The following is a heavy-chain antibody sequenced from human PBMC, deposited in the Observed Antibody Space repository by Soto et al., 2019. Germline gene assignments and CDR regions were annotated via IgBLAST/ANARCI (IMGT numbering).Heavy chain of an antibody. CDR3: AKDKVDHNGVWDPFDR. D-gene: IGHD2-8*01. J-gene: IGHJ3*02. CDR2: LGGTNSDT. CDR1: GFTFSDYA. Sequence: GGSLRLSCAVSGFTFSDYAMNWVRQAPGKGLEWVSGLGGTNSDTHYAASVEGRFTVSRDNSKSTLFLQMNSLRAEDTAVYYCAKDKVDHNGVWDPFDRWGQGTMVTVSS. V-gene: IGHV3-23*01.